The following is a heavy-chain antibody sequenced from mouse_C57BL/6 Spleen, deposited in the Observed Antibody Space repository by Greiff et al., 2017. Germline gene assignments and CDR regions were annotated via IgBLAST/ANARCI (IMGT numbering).Heavy chain of an antibody. CDR1: GYTFTSYW. CDR3: GSDDGYNVSYDFDD. V-gene: IGHV1-72*01. CDR2: IDPTSGGT. Sequence: QVQLQQPGAELVKPGASVKLSCKASGYTFTSYWMRWVKQRPGRGLEWIGRIDPTSGGTKYNEKFKSKATLTVDKPSSTTYMQLSSLASADAAVYDGGSDDGYNVSYDFDDWGPGTTLTVSS. J-gene: IGHJ2*01. D-gene: IGHD2-3*01.